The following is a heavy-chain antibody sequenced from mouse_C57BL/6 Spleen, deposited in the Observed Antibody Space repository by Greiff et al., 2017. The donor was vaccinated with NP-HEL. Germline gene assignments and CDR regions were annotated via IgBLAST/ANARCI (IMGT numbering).Heavy chain of an antibody. CDR1: GFTFTDYY. Sequence: EVKLMESGGGLVQPGGSLSLSCAASGFTFTDYYMSWVRQPPGKALEWLGFIRNKANGYTTEYSASVKGRFTISRDNSQSILYLQMNALRAEDSATYYCARGLGAMDYWGQGTSVTVSS. CDR3: ARGLGAMDY. CDR2: IRNKANGYTT. D-gene: IGHD4-1*01. J-gene: IGHJ4*01. V-gene: IGHV7-3*01.